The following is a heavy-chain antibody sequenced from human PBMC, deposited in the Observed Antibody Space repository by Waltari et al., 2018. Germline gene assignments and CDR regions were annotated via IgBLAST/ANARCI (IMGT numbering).Heavy chain of an antibody. CDR2: IYSGGDT. CDR1: GGSVSNYY. CDR3: VRARVSAQTSMGGFFDP. D-gene: IGHD5-18*01. J-gene: IGHJ5*02. V-gene: IGHV4-4*07. Sequence: QVQLQESGPGLVKPSETLSLTCNVSGGSVSNYYWAWIRKPAGKGLEWIGRIYSGGDTPDNPSFKSRITISVDTSTNQFSRTVTSVTAADTSFYYCVRARVSAQTSMGGFFDPWGQGIEVTVSS.